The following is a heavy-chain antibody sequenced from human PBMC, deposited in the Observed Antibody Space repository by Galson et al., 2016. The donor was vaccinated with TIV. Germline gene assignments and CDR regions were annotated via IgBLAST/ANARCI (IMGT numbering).Heavy chain of an antibody. Sequence: QSGAEVKKPGESLKISCQGSGFRFTKFWIGWVRQMPGKGLEWMGIVYGLDSDVRYSPSFQGQVTISVDRSITTAYLQWSSLKASDTAIYYCARLPGYCAHGVCFGDDEYGVDVWGQGTTVTVTS. D-gene: IGHD2-8*01. CDR3: ARLPGYCAHGVCFGDDEYGVDV. CDR2: VYGLDSDV. V-gene: IGHV5-51*01. CDR1: GFRFTKFW. J-gene: IGHJ6*02.